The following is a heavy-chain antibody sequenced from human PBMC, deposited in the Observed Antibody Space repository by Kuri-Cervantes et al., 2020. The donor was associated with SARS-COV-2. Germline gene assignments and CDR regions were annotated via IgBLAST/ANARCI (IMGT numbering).Heavy chain of an antibody. D-gene: IGHD4-11*01. CDR3: ARAPHDYSNYKYYYGMDV. CDR1: GFTFNTYA. J-gene: IGHJ6*02. Sequence: GESLKISCAASGFTFNTYAMHWVRQAPGKGLEWVALISDDGSNEYYADSVKGRFTISRDNSKNTLYLQMNSLRADDTAVYYCARAPHDYSNYKYYYGMDVWAKGPRSPSP. V-gene: IGHV3-30-3*01. CDR2: ISDDGSNE.